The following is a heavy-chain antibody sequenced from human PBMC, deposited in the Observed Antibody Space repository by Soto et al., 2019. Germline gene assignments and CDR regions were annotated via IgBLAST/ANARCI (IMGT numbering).Heavy chain of an antibody. CDR1: GGTFSSYA. CDR2: IIPIFGTA. J-gene: IGHJ2*01. Sequence: QVQLVQSGAEVKKPGSSVKVSCKASGGTFSSYAISWVRQAPGQGLEWMGGIIPIFGTANYAQKFQGRVTITADESPSTASMELSSRRSEGTAVYYCARVVTVVKSFHYWYFDLWGRGTLVTVSS. D-gene: IGHD2-15*01. CDR3: ARVVTVVKSFHYWYFDL. V-gene: IGHV1-69*12.